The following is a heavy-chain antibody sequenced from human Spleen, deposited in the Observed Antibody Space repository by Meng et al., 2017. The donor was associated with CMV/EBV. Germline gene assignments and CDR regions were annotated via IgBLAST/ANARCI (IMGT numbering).Heavy chain of an antibody. CDR1: GYTFASYG. J-gene: IGHJ4*02. CDR2: MSAYNGNT. D-gene: IGHD4-17*01. Sequence: VQLRRSGAEGKRPGAPMKVSCKASGYTFASYGISGLRQAPGQGLEWMGWMSAYNGNTNDAQKLQGSVTMTTDTSTSTAYMELRSLRSDDTAVYYCARDAPRLRGVRRFDYWGQGTLVTVSS. V-gene: IGHV1-18*01. CDR3: ARDAPRLRGVRRFDY.